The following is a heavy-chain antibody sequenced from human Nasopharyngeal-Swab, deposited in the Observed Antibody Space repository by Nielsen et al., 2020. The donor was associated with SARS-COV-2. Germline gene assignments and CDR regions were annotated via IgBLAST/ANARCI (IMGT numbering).Heavy chain of an antibody. CDR3: ARARGYSGYGFDY. V-gene: IGHV3-11*01. D-gene: IGHD5-12*01. CDR1: GFTFSDYY. J-gene: IGHJ4*02. Sequence: GESLKISCAASGFTFSDYYMSWIRQAPGKGLEWVSYISSSGSTIYYADSVKGQFTISRDNAKNSLYLQMNSLRAEDTAVYYCARARGYSGYGFDYWGQGTLVAVSS. CDR2: ISSSGSTI.